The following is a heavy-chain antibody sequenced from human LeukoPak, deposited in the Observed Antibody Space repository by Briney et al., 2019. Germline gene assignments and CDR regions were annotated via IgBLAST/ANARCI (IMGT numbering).Heavy chain of an antibody. CDR3: ARYCSSTSCPRDAFDI. J-gene: IGHJ3*02. CDR1: GYTFTSYY. D-gene: IGHD2-2*01. Sequence: GASVKVSCKASGYTFTSYYMHWVRQAPGQGLEWMGIINPSGGSTSYAQKFQGRVTMTRDTSTSTVYMELSSLRSEDTAVYYCARYCSSTSCPRDAFDIWGQGTMVTVSS. CDR2: INPSGGST. V-gene: IGHV1-46*01.